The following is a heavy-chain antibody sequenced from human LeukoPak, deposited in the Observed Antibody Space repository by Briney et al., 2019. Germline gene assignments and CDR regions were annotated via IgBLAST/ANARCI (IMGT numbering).Heavy chain of an antibody. D-gene: IGHD3-3*01. J-gene: IGHJ4*02. Sequence: GRSLRLSCAASGFTFSSYAMHWVRQAPGKGLEWVAVISYNGNNKYYADSVKGRFTISRDISKNTVYLQMISLRVEDTAVYFCAKRPISGNDKSFDYWGQGTLVTVSS. CDR1: GFTFSSYA. CDR3: AKRPISGNDKSFDY. CDR2: ISYNGNNK. V-gene: IGHV3-30-3*02.